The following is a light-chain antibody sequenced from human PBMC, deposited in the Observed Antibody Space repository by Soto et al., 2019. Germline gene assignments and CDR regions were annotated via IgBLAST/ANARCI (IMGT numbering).Light chain of an antibody. CDR3: QQYDSLARCT. CDR2: GAS. V-gene: IGKV1-33*01. CDR1: QDIKNN. J-gene: IGKJ4*01. Sequence: DNQMTQSPSSLSASVGDRVTITCLASQDIKNNLNWYQQKPGKAPKLLIYGASNLETGVPSRFSGGGSGTDFTFTITSLQPEDFATYYCQQYDSLARCTFGGGTKVEI.